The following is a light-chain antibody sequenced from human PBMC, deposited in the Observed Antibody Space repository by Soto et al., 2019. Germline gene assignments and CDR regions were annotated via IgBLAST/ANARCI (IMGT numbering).Light chain of an antibody. CDR2: GVS. J-gene: IGKJ2*01. V-gene: IGKV3-15*01. CDR3: QCYNDWPFA. Sequence: DIVLTQSPATLSVSPGDTVTLSCRASESLIGFLAWYQQKPGQAPRLLMYGVSTRATGIPARFSGGGSATDFTLTISSLPSEDSAFYFCQCYNDWPFASGLGTRLEI. CDR1: ESLIGF.